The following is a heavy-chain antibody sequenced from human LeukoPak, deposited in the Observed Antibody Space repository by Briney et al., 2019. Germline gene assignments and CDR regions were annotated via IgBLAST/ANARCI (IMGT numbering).Heavy chain of an antibody. V-gene: IGHV3-7*03. Sequence: GGSLRLPCAASGFTFSNYWMNWVRQAPGKGLEWVANIKQDGSEKYYVDSVKGRFTISRDNAKNSLYLQINSLKAEDTAVYYCARWGHLVRQPAGDYWGQGTLVAVSS. CDR2: IKQDGSEK. CDR3: ARWGHLVRQPAGDY. CDR1: GFTFSNYW. D-gene: IGHD6-13*01. J-gene: IGHJ4*02.